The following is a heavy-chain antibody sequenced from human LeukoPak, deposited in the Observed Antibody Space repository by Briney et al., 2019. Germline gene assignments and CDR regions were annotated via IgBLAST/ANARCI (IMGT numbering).Heavy chain of an antibody. CDR1: GGTFSSYA. CDR3: ASEAYGFLEWLPDSLWRSFLDI. V-gene: IGHV1-69*13. D-gene: IGHD3-3*01. J-gene: IGHJ3*02. Sequence: SVKVSCTASGGTFSSYAISWVRQAPGQGLEWMGGIIPIFGTANYAQKFQGRVTITADESTSTAYMELSSLRSEDTAVYYCASEAYGFLEWLPDSLWRSFLDIWGQGTMVTVSS. CDR2: IIPIFGTA.